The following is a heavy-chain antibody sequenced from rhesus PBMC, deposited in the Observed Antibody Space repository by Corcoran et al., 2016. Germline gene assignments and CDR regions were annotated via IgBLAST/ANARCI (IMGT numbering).Heavy chain of an antibody. CDR3: ARVGYSYSYFDY. Sequence: QVQLQESGPGLVKPSETLSLTCAVYGGSFRGYGWSWSRKPPGKGLEWIWEINGGSGSTYYTPSHKSRVTVSKDTSKNQFSLKLISVTAADTAVYYCARVGYSYSYFDYWGQGVLVTVSS. D-gene: IGHD5-12*01. CDR1: GGSFRGYG. CDR2: INGGSGST. J-gene: IGHJ4*01. V-gene: IGHV4-80*01.